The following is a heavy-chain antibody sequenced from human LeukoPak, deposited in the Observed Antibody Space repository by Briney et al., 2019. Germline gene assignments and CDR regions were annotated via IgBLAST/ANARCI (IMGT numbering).Heavy chain of an antibody. CDR2: IYHSGST. CDR3: ASRSGFWFDP. J-gene: IGHJ5*02. V-gene: IGHV4-38-2*01. CDR1: GYYISSGYD. D-gene: IGHD1-26*01. Sequence: SENLSLTCAVSGYYISSGYDWGWIRQPPGKGLEWIGSIYHSGSTYYNPSLKSRVTISVDTSKNQFSLKLSSVTAADTAVYYCASRSGFWFDPWGQGTLVTVSS.